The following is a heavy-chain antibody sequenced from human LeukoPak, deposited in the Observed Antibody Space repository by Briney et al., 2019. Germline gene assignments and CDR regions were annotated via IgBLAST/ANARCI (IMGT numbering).Heavy chain of an antibody. Sequence: ASVKVSCKASGYTFTSYYMHWVRQAPGQGLEWMGIINPSGGSTSYAQKFQGRVTMTRDMSTSTVYMELRSLRSDDTAVYYCARTPYYYDSSGYYWEGAFDIWGQGTMVTVSS. CDR2: INPSGGST. CDR1: GYTFTSYY. J-gene: IGHJ3*02. D-gene: IGHD3-22*01. V-gene: IGHV1-46*01. CDR3: ARTPYYYDSSGYYWEGAFDI.